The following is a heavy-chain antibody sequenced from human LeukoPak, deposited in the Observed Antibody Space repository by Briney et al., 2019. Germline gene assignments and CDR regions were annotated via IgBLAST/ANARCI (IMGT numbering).Heavy chain of an antibody. J-gene: IGHJ6*02. V-gene: IGHV1-18*01. CDR1: GYTFTSYS. Sequence: ASVKVSCKASGYTFTSYSISWVRQAPGQGLEWMGWISAYNGNTNYAQKLRGRVTMTTDTSTSTAYMELRSLRSDDTAVYYCAKGSRLGATVTGYYYYYGMDVWGQGTTVTVSS. D-gene: IGHD4-11*01. CDR3: AKGSRLGATVTGYYYYYGMDV. CDR2: ISAYNGNT.